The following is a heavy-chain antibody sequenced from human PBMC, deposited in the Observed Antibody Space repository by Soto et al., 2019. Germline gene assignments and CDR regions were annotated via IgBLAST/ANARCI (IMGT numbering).Heavy chain of an antibody. Sequence: GASVKVSCKTSGFTFSNSAVQWVRQARGQRLEWMGWIVVGRGDTKYAQKFRERVTITSDMSTSTAHMEVSSLASEDTAVYYCAAELYSGGRCCSFDIWGQGTTVTVSS. CDR2: IVVGRGDT. J-gene: IGHJ3*02. D-gene: IGHD2-15*01. V-gene: IGHV1-58*01. CDR1: GFTFSNSA. CDR3: AAELYSGGRCCSFDI.